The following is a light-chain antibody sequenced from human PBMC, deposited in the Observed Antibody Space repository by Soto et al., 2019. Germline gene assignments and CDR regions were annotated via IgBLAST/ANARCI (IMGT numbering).Light chain of an antibody. CDR1: QSLLHSNGYNY. V-gene: IGKV2-28*01. J-gene: IGKJ1*01. CDR3: MQTRQIRIE. Sequence: PLSLSVTPGEPASISCRSSQSLLHSNGYNYLDWYVQKPGQSPQLLIYLGSNRASGVPDRFSGSGSGTDFTLKISRVEAEDVIGYDSMQTRQIRIEFVQGTMV. CDR2: LGS.